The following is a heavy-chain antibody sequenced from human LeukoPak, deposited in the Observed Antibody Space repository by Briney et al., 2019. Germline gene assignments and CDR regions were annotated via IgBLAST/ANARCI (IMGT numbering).Heavy chain of an antibody. D-gene: IGHD3-10*01. Sequence: SQTLSLTCAISGDSVSSNNAAWNWIRQSPSRGLEWLGRTLYRSKWYNDYAVSVKGRITISPDTSKNQFSLPLNSVTPEDTAVYYCAREGTMVRGVMNHFDYWGQGTLVTVSS. CDR3: AREGTMVRGVMNHFDY. CDR2: TLYRSKWYN. CDR1: GDSVSSNNAA. V-gene: IGHV6-1*01. J-gene: IGHJ4*02.